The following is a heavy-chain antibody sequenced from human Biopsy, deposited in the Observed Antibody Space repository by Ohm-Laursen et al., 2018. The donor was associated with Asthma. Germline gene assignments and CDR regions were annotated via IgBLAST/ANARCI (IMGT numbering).Heavy chain of an antibody. CDR3: ARKAGSCISRTCYSLDF. CDR2: INSVFGTT. Sequence: SVKVSCKSLGGTFNTYVIGWVRQAPGQRLEWMGGINSVFGTTTYPQKFQDRVPITADDSTSTVFMELSRLRSEDTAVYYCARKAGSCISRTCYSLDFWGQGTLVTVSS. J-gene: IGHJ4*02. CDR1: GGTFNTYV. V-gene: IGHV1-69*13. D-gene: IGHD2-2*01.